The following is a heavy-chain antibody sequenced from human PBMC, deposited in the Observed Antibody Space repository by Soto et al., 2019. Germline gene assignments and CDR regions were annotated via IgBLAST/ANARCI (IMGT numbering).Heavy chain of an antibody. CDR2: ISGSGGST. D-gene: IGHD1-26*01. V-gene: IGHV3-23*01. CDR3: AKDMARIVGALPFDY. J-gene: IGHJ4*02. Sequence: GGSLRLSCAASGFTFGSYAMSWVRQAPGKGLEWVSAISGSGGSTYYADSVKGRFTISRDNSKNTLYLQMNSLRAEDTAVYYCAKDMARIVGALPFDYWGQGTLVTVSS. CDR1: GFTFGSYA.